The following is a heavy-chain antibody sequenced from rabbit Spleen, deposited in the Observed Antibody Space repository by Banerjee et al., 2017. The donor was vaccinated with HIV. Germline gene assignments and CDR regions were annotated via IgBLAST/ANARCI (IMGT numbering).Heavy chain of an antibody. CDR2: INPGGSA. CDR1: GFTIGTYY. D-gene: IGHD4-1*01. Sequence: QSVEESGGRLVTPGTPLTLTCTGSGFTIGTYYIQWVRQAPGKGLEYIGFINPGGSAYYARWAEGRFTISRTSTTVDLRITSPTTEDTAVYFCVREVVAGSDIWGPGTLVTVS. J-gene: IGHJ4*02. CDR3: VREVVAGSDI. V-gene: IGHV1S69*01.